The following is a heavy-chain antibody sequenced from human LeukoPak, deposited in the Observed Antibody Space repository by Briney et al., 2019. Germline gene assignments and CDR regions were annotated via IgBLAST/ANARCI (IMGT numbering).Heavy chain of an antibody. V-gene: IGHV3-9*03. CDR1: TFTLDVYA. CDR2: ISWNSGRI. D-gene: IGHD3-3*01. Sequence: GRSLRLSCAAATFTLDVYAMHWDRQAPRKCMGWDSAISWNSGRIGYVDSVKGRFTISRDNAKNSLYLQMNSLRAEDMALYYCAKDSGFWSGHIFNWGQGTLVTVSS. CDR3: AKDSGFWSGHIFN. J-gene: IGHJ4*02.